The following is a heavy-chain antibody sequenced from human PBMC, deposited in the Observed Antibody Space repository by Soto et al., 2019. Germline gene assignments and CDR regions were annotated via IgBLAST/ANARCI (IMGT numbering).Heavy chain of an antibody. CDR2: IKNDGSEK. D-gene: IGHD2-8*01. J-gene: IGHJ4*02. CDR1: GFTFSNSW. Sequence: PXGSLRLSCEASGFTFSNSWMSWVRQAPGKGLEWLANIKNDGSEKYYVDSVKGRFTISRNNTQNSVYLQMNYLSAEDTAVYYCARAHPLNWGQGSLVTVSS. V-gene: IGHV3-7*04. CDR3: ARAHPLN.